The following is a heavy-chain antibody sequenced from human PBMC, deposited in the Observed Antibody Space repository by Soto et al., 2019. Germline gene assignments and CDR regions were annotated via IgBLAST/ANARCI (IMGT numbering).Heavy chain of an antibody. Sequence: RASVKVSCKASGGTFSSYALSWVRQAPGQGLEGMGWINAGHGKTNYSQKFQGRVTITRDTSASTAYMELSSLKSEDTAVYYCSSQRGSCSGGSCYTHRLGMDVWGQGTTVPVSS. V-gene: IGHV1-3*01. CDR2: INAGHGKT. CDR1: GGTFSSYA. J-gene: IGHJ6*02. CDR3: SSQRGSCSGGSCYTHRLGMDV. D-gene: IGHD2-15*01.